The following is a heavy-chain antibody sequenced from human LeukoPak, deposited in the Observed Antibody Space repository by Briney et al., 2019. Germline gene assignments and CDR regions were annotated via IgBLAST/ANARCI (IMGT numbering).Heavy chain of an antibody. Sequence: SETLSLTCTVSGGSISSYYWSWIRQPPGKGLEWMGYIYYSGSTNYNPSLKSRVTISVDTSKNQFSLKLSSVTAADTAVYYCARHKGYGSGPFDYWGQGTLVTVSS. CDR1: GGSISSYY. CDR3: ARHKGYGSGPFDY. J-gene: IGHJ4*02. CDR2: IYYSGST. D-gene: IGHD3-10*01. V-gene: IGHV4-59*08.